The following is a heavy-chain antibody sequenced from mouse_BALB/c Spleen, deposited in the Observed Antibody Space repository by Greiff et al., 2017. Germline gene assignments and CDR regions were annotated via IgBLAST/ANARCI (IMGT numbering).Heavy chain of an antibody. D-gene: IGHD3-1*01. Sequence: EVKLMESGADLVKPGASVKFSCTASGFTFKDTYMHWVRQTPEQGLEWIGRIDPANGNTKYDPKFQGKATITADTSANIVYLQLSSLTSEATAVYCCARYFGYYAMDYWGQGTSVTVSS. V-gene: IGHV14-3*02. CDR1: GFTFKDTY. J-gene: IGHJ4*01. CDR3: ARYFGYYAMDY. CDR2: IDPANGNT.